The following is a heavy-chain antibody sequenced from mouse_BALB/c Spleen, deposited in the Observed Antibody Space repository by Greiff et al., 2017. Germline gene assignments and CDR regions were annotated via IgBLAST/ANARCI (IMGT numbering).Heavy chain of an antibody. CDR2: ISSGGSYT. CDR1: GFTFSSYA. CDR3: ARERGSTTVYFDY. J-gene: IGHJ2*01. Sequence: EVQGVESGGGLVKPGGSLKLSCAASGFTFSSYAMSWVRQSPEKRLVWVAEISSGGSYTYYPDTVTGRFTISRDNAKNTLYLEMSSLRSEDTAMYYCARERGSTTVYFDYWGQGTTLTVSS. V-gene: IGHV5-9-4*01. D-gene: IGHD1-1*01.